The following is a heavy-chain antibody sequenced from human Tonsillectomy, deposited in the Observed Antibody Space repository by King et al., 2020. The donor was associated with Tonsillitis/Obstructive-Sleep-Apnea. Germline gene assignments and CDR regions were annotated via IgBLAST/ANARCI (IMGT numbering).Heavy chain of an antibody. D-gene: IGHD4-17*01. Sequence: VQLQQWGAGLLKPSETLSLPCAVYGGSFSGYYWSWIRQPPGKGLEWIGEINHSGSTNYNPSLKSRVTISVDTSKNQFSLKLSSVTAADTAVYYCARGYGDFDAFDIWGQGTMVTVSS. CDR2: INHSGST. CDR3: ARGYGDFDAFDI. CDR1: GGSFSGYY. J-gene: IGHJ3*02. V-gene: IGHV4-34*01.